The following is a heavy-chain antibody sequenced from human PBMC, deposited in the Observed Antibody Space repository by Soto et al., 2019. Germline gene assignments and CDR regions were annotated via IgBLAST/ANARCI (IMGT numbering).Heavy chain of an antibody. Sequence: SETLSLTCTVSGGSISSYYWSWVRQPPGKGLEWIGHIFYSGSTDYNPSLNSRVTISVDTSKKQFSLKLSSVSAADTAVYYCARDLFGVAPSRFDPWGQGTLVTVSS. CDR2: IFYSGST. J-gene: IGHJ5*02. CDR1: GGSISSYY. CDR3: ARDLFGVAPSRFDP. D-gene: IGHD3-3*01. V-gene: IGHV4-59*01.